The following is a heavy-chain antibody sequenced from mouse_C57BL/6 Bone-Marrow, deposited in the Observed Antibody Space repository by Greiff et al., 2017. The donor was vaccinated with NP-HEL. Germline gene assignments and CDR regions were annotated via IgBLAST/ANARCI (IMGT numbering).Heavy chain of an antibody. Sequence: QVHVKQSGAELVKPGASVKMSCKASGYTFTTYPIAWVKQRHGKGLEWIGNFYPYNGDTEYNEKFKNKATLTVEKSSSTVYMELSRLTSDDSSVDYGAREGNDWYFFDCWGQGTALTVSS. D-gene: IGHD2-2*01. V-gene: IGHV1-47*01. CDR1: GYTFTTYP. CDR3: AREGNDWYFFDC. CDR2: FYPYNGDT. J-gene: IGHJ2*01.